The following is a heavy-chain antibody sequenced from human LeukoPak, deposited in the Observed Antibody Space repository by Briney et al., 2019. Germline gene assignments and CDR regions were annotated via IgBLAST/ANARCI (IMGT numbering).Heavy chain of an antibody. CDR1: GGSISSYY. CDR3: ARGPLWSDYLGLIDP. CDR2: IYTSRST. Sequence: PSETLSLTCTVSGGSISSYYWSWIRQPAGKGLEWIGRIYTSRSTNYNPSLKSRVTMSVDTSKNQFSLKLSSVTAADTAVCYCARGPLWSDYLGLIDPWGQGTLVTVSS. D-gene: IGHD3-10*01. V-gene: IGHV4-4*07. J-gene: IGHJ5*02.